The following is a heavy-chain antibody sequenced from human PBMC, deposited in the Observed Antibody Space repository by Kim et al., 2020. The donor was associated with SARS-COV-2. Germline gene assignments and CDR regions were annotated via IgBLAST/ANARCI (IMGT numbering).Heavy chain of an antibody. CDR2: IYYSGST. D-gene: IGHD3-3*01. Sequence: SETLSLTCTVSGGSISSYYWSWIRQPPGKGLEWIGYIYYSGSTNYNPSLKSRVTISVDTSNNQFSLKLSSVTAADTAVYYCARGRTYYDFWSGYSKYYYYYGMDVWGQGTTVTVSS. CDR3: ARGRTYYDFWSGYSKYYYYYGMDV. V-gene: IGHV4-59*13. CDR1: GGSISSYY. J-gene: IGHJ6*02.